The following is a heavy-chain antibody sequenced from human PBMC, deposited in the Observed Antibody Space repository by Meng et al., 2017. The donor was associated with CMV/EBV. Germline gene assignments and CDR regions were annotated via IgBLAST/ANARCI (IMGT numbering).Heavy chain of an antibody. V-gene: IGHV3-48*03. CDR1: GLTFSSYE. D-gene: IGHD3-3*01. CDR2: ISSSGSTI. J-gene: IGHJ6*02. Sequence: GGSLRLSCAASGLTFSSYEMNWVRQAPGKGLEWVSYISSSGSTIYYADSVKGRFTISRDNAKNSLYLQMDSLRAEDTAVYYCARARERITIFGVVTYFGMDVWGQGTTVTVSS. CDR3: ARARERITIFGVVTYFGMDV.